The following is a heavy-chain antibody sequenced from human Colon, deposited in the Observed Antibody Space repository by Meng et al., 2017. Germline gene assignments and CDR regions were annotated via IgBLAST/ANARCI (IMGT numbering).Heavy chain of an antibody. CDR1: GYSISSGYY. J-gene: IGHJ4*02. CDR2: INHSGST. D-gene: IGHD6-19*01. CDR3: ARDGSGRGNY. Sequence: SETLSLTCAVSGYSISSGYYWGWIRLAPGKGLEWIGSINHSGSTFYNPSLKSRVTISLHTSKNQLSLEVNSVTAADTAVYYCARDGSGRGNYWGQGTLVTVSS. V-gene: IGHV4-38-2*02.